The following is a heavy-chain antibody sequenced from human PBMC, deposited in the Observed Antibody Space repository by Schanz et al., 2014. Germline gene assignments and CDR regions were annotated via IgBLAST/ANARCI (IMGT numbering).Heavy chain of an antibody. J-gene: IGHJ5*02. CDR1: GGSISSGTYY. V-gene: IGHV4-61*02. CDR2: IYTSGST. D-gene: IGHD6-25*01. Sequence: QVQLQESGPGLVKPSQTLSLTCIVSGGSISSGTYYWSWLRQPAGKGLEWIGRIYTSGSTNYNPSLKSRVTKSRDASKNQFSLKLSSVTAADTAVYYCAREPLSGYNWFDPWGQGSLVTVSS. CDR3: AREPLSGYNWFDP.